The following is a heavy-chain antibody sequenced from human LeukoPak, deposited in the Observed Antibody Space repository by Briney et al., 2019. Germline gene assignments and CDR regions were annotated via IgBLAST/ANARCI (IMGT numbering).Heavy chain of an antibody. CDR3: ARALGSYFDY. CDR2: ISSGGTYI. D-gene: IGHD1-26*01. Sequence: GGSLRLSCAGSGFTFSSYSMNWVRQAPGKGLEWVSSISSGGTYIYYADSVKGRFTISRDNSKNTLYLQMNSLRAEDTAVYYCARALGSYFDYWGQGTLVTVSS. J-gene: IGHJ4*02. CDR1: GFTFSSYS. V-gene: IGHV3-21*01.